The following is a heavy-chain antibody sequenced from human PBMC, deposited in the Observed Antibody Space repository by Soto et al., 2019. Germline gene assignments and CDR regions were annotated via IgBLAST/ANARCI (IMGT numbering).Heavy chain of an antibody. J-gene: IGHJ6*02. V-gene: IGHV1-69*13. CDR2: IIPIFGTA. D-gene: IGHD3-3*01. CDR1: GGTFSSYA. CDR3: ASRLRFLEWSHRGYYGMDV. Sequence: SVKVSCKASGGTFSSYAISWVRQAPGQGLEWMGGIIPIFGTANYAQKFQGRVTITADESTSTAYMELSSLRSEDTAVYYCASRLRFLEWSHRGYYGMDVWGQGTTVTVSS.